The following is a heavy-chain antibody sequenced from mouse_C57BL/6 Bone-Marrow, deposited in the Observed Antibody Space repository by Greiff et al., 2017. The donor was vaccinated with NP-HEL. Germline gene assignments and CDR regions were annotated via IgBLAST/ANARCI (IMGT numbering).Heavy chain of an antibody. V-gene: IGHV1-66*01. J-gene: IGHJ2*01. CDR2: IYPGSGNT. Sequence: VMLVESGPELVKPGASVKISCKASGYSFTSYYIHWVKQRPGQGLEWIGWIYPGSGNTKYNEKFKGKATLTADTSSSTAYMQLSSLTSEDSAVYYCASGGWLLPLDYWGQGTTLTVSS. D-gene: IGHD2-3*01. CDR1: GYSFTSYY. CDR3: ASGGWLLPLDY.